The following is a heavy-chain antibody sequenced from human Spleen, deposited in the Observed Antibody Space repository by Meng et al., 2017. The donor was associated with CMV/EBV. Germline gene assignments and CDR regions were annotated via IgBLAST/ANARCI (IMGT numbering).Heavy chain of an antibody. D-gene: IGHD2-2*01. CDR1: TFTAYC. CDR3: PRVDCSSTICVKNWFDP. CDR2: INPNSGGP. J-gene: IGHJ5*02. Sequence: TFTAYCMDWVRQAPGQGLEWMGWINPNSGGPNYAQKVQGRVTMTRDTSISTVYMDLSRLRSDDTAVYYCPRVDCSSTICVKNWFDPWGQGTLVTVSS. V-gene: IGHV1-2*02.